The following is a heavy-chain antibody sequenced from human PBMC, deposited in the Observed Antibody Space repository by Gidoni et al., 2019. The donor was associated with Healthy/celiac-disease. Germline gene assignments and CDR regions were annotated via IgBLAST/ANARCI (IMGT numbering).Heavy chain of an antibody. CDR1: GFPFSSYA. CDR3: AKDRQKKHIVVVTAILADAFDI. J-gene: IGHJ3*02. CDR2: ISGSGGST. V-gene: IGHV3-23*01. Sequence: EVQLLESGGGLVQPGGSLRLSCAASGFPFSSYAMNWVRQAPGKGLEWVSAISGSGGSTYYADSVKGRFTISRDNSKNTLYLQMNSLRAEDTAVYYCAKDRQKKHIVVVTAILADAFDIWGQGTMVTVSS. D-gene: IGHD2-21*02.